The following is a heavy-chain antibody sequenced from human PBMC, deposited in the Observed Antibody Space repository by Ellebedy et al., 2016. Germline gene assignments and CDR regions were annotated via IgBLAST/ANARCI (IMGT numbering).Heavy chain of an antibody. Sequence: GESLKISXAASGFTLRNYYMHWVRQGPGKGLLWVSYIYGDRNTIQYADSVKGRFTISRDNAKNTLYLQMNSLRAEDTAIYYCVRGASGWKGVDSWGQGTLVTVSS. CDR2: IYGDRNTI. CDR3: VRGASGWKGVDS. V-gene: IGHV3-74*03. CDR1: GFTLRNYY. J-gene: IGHJ5*01. D-gene: IGHD3-9*01.